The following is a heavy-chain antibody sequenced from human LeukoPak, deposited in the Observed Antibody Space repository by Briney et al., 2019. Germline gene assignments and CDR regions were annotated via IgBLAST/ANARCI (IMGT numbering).Heavy chain of an antibody. CDR3: ARVSSITVGAFDI. CDR1: GGSISSSSYY. CDR2: IYYSGST. V-gene: IGHV4-39*07. J-gene: IGHJ3*02. D-gene: IGHD5-24*01. Sequence: SETLSLTCTVSGGSISSSSYYWGWIRQPPGKGLEWIGSIYYSGSTYYNPSLKSRVTISVDASKNQFSLKLSSVTAADTAVYYCARVSSITVGAFDIWGQGTMVTVSS.